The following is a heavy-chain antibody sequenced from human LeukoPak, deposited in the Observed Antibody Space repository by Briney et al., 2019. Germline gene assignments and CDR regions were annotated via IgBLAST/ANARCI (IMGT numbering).Heavy chain of an antibody. Sequence: ASVKVSCKASGYTFTSYDINWVRQATGQGLEWMGWMNPNSGNTGYAQKFQGRVTITRNTSISTAYMELSSLRSEDTAVYYCARGNPRGYSYGSVYFDYWGQGTLVTVSS. CDR1: GYTFTSYD. CDR3: ARGNPRGYSYGSVYFDY. CDR2: MNPNSGNT. J-gene: IGHJ4*02. V-gene: IGHV1-8*03. D-gene: IGHD5-18*01.